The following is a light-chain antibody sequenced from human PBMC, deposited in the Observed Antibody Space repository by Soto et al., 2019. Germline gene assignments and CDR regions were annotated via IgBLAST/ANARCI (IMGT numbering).Light chain of an antibody. CDR3: QHQSNWLWT. J-gene: IGKJ1*01. CDR1: QTVSSTF. Sequence: MSQSPATLSLSAGERATLSWRASQTVSSTFLAWYQQKPGQAPRLLIYHASNRATGIPARFSGSGSGTDFTLTISSLQTEDFAIYYCQHQSNWLWTFGQGTKVDIK. CDR2: HAS. V-gene: IGKV3D-20*02.